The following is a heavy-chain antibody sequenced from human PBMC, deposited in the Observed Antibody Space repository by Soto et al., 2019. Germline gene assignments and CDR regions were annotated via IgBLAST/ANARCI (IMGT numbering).Heavy chain of an antibody. CDR3: ARVGRRAAAGRYYFDY. Sequence: QVQLVQSGAEVKKPGSSVKVSCNASGGTFSSYGISWVRQAPGPGLEWMGGIIPIFGTANYEQKFQGRVTITADESTSTAYMELSSLRSEDTAVYYCARVGRRAAAGRYYFDYVGQGTLVTVSS. CDR1: GGTFSSYG. D-gene: IGHD6-13*01. J-gene: IGHJ4*02. V-gene: IGHV1-69*01. CDR2: IIPIFGTA.